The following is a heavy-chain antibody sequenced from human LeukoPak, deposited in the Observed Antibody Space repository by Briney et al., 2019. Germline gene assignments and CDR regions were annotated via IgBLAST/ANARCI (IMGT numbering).Heavy chain of an antibody. V-gene: IGHV3-53*01. CDR1: GFTVSSNY. Sequence: GGSLRLSCAASGFTVSSNYMSWVRQAPGKGLECVSVIYSGGSTYYADSVKGRFTISRDNSKNTLYLQMNSLRAEDTAVYYCARVKGSGYYYGYWGQGTLVTVSS. D-gene: IGHD3-22*01. J-gene: IGHJ4*02. CDR3: ARVKGSGYYYGY. CDR2: IYSGGST.